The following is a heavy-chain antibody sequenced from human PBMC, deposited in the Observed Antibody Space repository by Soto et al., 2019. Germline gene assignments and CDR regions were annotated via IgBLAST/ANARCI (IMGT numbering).Heavy chain of an antibody. V-gene: IGHV1-3*01. J-gene: IGHJ4*02. CDR2: NNAGNGNT. D-gene: IGHD3-3*01. Sequence: ASVKVSCKASGYTFTSYAMHWVRQAPGHRLEWMGWNNAGNGNTKNSHKFQGRITITRDTPASTVYMELSTLRTEVTAVDYCARNGVATYYDFWSGYSGYFDYWGQGTLVTVSS. CDR1: GYTFTSYA. CDR3: ARNGVATYYDFWSGYSGYFDY.